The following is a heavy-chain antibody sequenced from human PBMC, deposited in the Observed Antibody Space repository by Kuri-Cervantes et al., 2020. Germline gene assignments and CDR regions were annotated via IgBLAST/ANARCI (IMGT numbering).Heavy chain of an antibody. V-gene: IGHV3-9*01. D-gene: IGHD6-19*01. CDR3: AKDISAGSSGWYGGDY. CDR1: GFTFSSYA. CDR2: ISWNSGSI. J-gene: IGHJ4*02. Sequence: GGSLRLSCAASGFTFSSYAMSWVRQTPGKGLEWVSGISWNSGSIGYADSVKGRFTISRDNAKNSLYLQMNSLRAEDTALYYCAKDISAGSSGWYGGDYWGQGTLVTVSS.